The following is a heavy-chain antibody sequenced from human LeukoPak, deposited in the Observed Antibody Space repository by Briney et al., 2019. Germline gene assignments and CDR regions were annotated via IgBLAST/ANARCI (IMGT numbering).Heavy chain of an antibody. CDR1: GGSISSYY. Sequence: SETLSLTCTVSGGSISSYYWSWIRQPPGKGLEWIGYIYYSGSTNYNPSLKSRVTISVDTSKNQFSLKLSSVTAADTAVYYCARDTFAMITFGGVIAPHHFDYWGQGTLVTVSS. D-gene: IGHD3-16*02. V-gene: IGHV4-59*12. CDR2: IYYSGST. J-gene: IGHJ4*02. CDR3: ARDTFAMITFGGVIAPHHFDY.